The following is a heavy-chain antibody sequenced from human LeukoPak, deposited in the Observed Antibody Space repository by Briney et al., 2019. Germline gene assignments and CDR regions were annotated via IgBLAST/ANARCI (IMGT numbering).Heavy chain of an antibody. Sequence: GVSLRLSCAASGFTFSSYNMNWVRQAPGKGLEWVSSISSSSNYIYYADSVKGRFTISRDNAKNSLYLQMKSLRAEDTAVYYCARGKTSQNIVTRKTYNWFDPWGQGTLVTVSS. V-gene: IGHV3-21*01. CDR2: ISSSSNYI. CDR3: ARGKTSQNIVTRKTYNWFDP. D-gene: IGHD2/OR15-2a*01. J-gene: IGHJ5*02. CDR1: GFTFSSYN.